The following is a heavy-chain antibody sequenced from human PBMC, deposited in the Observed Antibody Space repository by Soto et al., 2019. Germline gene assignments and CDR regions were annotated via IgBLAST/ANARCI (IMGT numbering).Heavy chain of an antibody. V-gene: IGHV3-7*01. Sequence: EVRLVESGGGLVQPGGSLRLSCAASGFTFTNYWMSWVRQAPGKGLEWVANIEDDGSEKNYVDSVKGRFTISRDNAKNALYLQMNSMRRDHTAVYYCERTPSTREPNPFDLWGRGNLVTV. CDR1: GFTFTNYW. CDR3: ERTPSTREPNPFDL. CDR2: IEDDGSEK. J-gene: IGHJ2*01. D-gene: IGHD1-26*01.